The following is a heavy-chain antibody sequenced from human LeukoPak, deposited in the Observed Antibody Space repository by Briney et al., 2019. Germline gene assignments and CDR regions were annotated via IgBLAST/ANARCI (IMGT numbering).Heavy chain of an antibody. CDR1: GGSISRGGYS. Sequence: SQTLSLTCAVSGGSISRGGYSWSWIRQPPGKGLEWIGYIYHSGSTYYNPSLKSRVTISVDRSKNQFSLKLSSVTAADTAVYYCARTRRAGAVDYWGQGTLVTVSS. CDR3: ARTRRAGAVDY. V-gene: IGHV4-30-2*01. J-gene: IGHJ4*02. CDR2: IYHSGST.